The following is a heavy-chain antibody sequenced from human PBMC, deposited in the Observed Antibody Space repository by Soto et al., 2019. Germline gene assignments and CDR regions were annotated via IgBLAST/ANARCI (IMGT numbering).Heavy chain of an antibody. V-gene: IGHV5-51*01. CDR1: GYSFTSYW. Sequence: GXALKISCXGSGYSFTSYWIGWVRXXXXXXXEWMGIIYPGDSDTRYSPSFQGQVTISADKSISTAYLQWSSLKASDTAMYYCARHAHRGIAAAGDDAFDIWGQGTM. CDR3: ARHAHRGIAAAGDDAFDI. CDR2: IYPGDSDT. J-gene: IGHJ3*02. D-gene: IGHD6-13*01.